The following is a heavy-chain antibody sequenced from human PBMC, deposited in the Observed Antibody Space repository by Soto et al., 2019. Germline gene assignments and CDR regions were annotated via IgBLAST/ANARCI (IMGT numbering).Heavy chain of an antibody. CDR3: ARGGSSVSSYYYYGMDV. V-gene: IGHV4-59*01. CDR2: IYYSGST. D-gene: IGHD6-6*01. Sequence: XETLSLTCAVSGCSISSYYWSWIRQPPGKGLEWIGYIYYSGSTNYNPSLKSRVTISVDTSKNQFSLKLSSVTAADTAVYYCARGGSSVSSYYYYGMDVWGKKTPVTVSS. CDR1: GCSISSYY. J-gene: IGHJ6*04.